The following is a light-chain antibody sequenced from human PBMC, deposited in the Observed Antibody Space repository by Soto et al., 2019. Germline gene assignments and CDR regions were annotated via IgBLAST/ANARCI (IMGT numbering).Light chain of an antibody. V-gene: IGLV2-14*01. CDR3: SSYTAISTLDVV. J-gene: IGLJ2*01. CDR1: SSDIGTYKY. CDR2: EVS. Sequence: QSALTQAASVSGSPGQSITISCTGTSSDIGTYKYVSWYQQHPVKAPKLMIYEVSNRPSGVSNRFSGSKSGNTASLTISGLQAEDEADYYCSSYTAISTLDVVFGGGTQLTVL.